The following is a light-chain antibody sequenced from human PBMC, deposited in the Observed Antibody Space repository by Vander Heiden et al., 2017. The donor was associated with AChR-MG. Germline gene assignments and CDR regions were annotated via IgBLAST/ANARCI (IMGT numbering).Light chain of an antibody. Sequence: EIVMTQSPLSLPVTPGESAAISCRSSQSLLHSNGQTYLDWYFQKPGQSPQLLIYLASSRASGVPDRFSGSGSGTDFTLKISRVEADDVGVYYCRQALQTPQTFGQRTKVDIK. CDR2: LAS. V-gene: IGKV2-28*01. J-gene: IGKJ1*01. CDR3: RQALQTPQT. CDR1: QSLLHSNGQTY.